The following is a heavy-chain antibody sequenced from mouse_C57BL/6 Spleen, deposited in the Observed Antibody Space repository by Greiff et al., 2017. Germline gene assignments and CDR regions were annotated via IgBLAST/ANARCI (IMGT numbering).Heavy chain of an antibody. D-gene: IGHD4-1*01. V-gene: IGHV1-69*01. CDR3: ARSWDGWYFDV. Sequence: QVQLQQPGAELVMPGASVKLSCKASGYTFTSYWMHWVKQRPGQGLEWIGEIDPSDSYTNYNQKFKGKSTLTVDKSSSTAYMQLSSLTSEDSAVYYCARSWDGWYFDVWGTGTTVTVSS. J-gene: IGHJ1*03. CDR1: GYTFTSYW. CDR2: IDPSDSYT.